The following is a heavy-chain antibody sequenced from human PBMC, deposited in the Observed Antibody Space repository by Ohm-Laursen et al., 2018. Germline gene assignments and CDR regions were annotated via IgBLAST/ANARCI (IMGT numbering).Heavy chain of an antibody. CDR1: EFTFSNYA. CDR3: AKVSQEWLINYYFDY. V-gene: IGHV3-23*01. CDR2: ISGSGGTT. Sequence: SLRLSCAASEFTFSNYAMSWVRQAPGKGLEWVSPISGSGGTTYYADSVKGRFTISRDNSKNTLYLQMNSLRAEDTAVYYCAKVSQEWLINYYFDYWGQGTLVTVSS. J-gene: IGHJ4*02. D-gene: IGHD6-19*01.